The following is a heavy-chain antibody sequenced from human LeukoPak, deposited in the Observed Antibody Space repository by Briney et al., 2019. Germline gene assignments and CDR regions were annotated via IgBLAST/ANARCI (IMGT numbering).Heavy chain of an antibody. V-gene: IGHV3-23*01. D-gene: IGHD6-25*01. CDR3: AKEYSGGLYYFAS. CDR1: GFTFSSYA. CDR2: LRGSGEST. J-gene: IGHJ4*02. Sequence: GGSLRLSCAASGFTFSSYAMSWVRHAPAKGLEWVSALRGSGESTYYTDSVKGRFTIPRDNPRNTLHLQMNRLRAEATTVYHCAKEYSGGLYYFASSGQGNLGTVSS.